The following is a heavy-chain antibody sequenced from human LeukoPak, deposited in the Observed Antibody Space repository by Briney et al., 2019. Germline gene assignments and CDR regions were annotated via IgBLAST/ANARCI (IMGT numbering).Heavy chain of an antibody. CDR1: GGTFSSYA. J-gene: IGHJ5*02. CDR3: ARGEYSSSFFDP. V-gene: IGHV1-69*05. D-gene: IGHD6-6*01. CDR2: IIPIFGTA. Sequence: SVKVSCKASGGTFSSYAISWVRQAPGQGLEWMGGIIPIFGTANYAQKFQGRVTITTDESTSTAYMELSSLRSEDTAVYYCARGEYSSSFFDPWGQGTLVTVSS.